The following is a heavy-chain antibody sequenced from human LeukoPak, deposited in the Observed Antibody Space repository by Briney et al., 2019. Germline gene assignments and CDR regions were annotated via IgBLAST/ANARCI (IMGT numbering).Heavy chain of an antibody. J-gene: IGHJ6*02. Sequence: SETLSLTCTVSGGSISSYYWSWIRQPAGKGLEWIGRIYTSGSTNYNPSLKSRVTMSVETFKNQFSLKLSSVTAADTAVYYCARDRHDFWSGHYYGMDVWGQGTTVTVSS. CDR2: IYTSGST. CDR1: GGSISSYY. D-gene: IGHD3-3*01. CDR3: ARDRHDFWSGHYYGMDV. V-gene: IGHV4-4*07.